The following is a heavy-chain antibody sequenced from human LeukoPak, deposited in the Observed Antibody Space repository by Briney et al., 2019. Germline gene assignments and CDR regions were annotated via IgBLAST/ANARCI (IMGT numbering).Heavy chain of an antibody. CDR3: ARGVSGIYYYYYMDV. J-gene: IGHJ6*03. CDR2: INPNSGGT. Sequence: GASVKVSCKASGYTFTGYYMHWVRQAPGQGLEWMGWINPNSGGTNYAQKFQGRVTVTRDTSISTAYMELSRLRSDDSAVYYCARGVSGIYYYYYMDVWGKGTTVTISS. D-gene: IGHD1-26*01. V-gene: IGHV1-2*02. CDR1: GYTFTGYY.